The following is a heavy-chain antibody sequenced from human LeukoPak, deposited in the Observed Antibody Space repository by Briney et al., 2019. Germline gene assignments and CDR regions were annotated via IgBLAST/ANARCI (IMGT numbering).Heavy chain of an antibody. J-gene: IGHJ4*02. CDR2: INNDRSRT. Sequence: GGSLTLSCAASGFTFSHYWVHWVRHAPGKGLVCVSLINNDRSRTNYADSVKGRFTHSRDNAKRTLSPQMNSQRGEDTAIYYCAIHCSSIDCYAATGLRWGQGTVVSVSS. D-gene: IGHD2-2*01. CDR3: AIHCSSIDCYAATGLR. V-gene: IGHV3-74*01. CDR1: GFTFSHYW.